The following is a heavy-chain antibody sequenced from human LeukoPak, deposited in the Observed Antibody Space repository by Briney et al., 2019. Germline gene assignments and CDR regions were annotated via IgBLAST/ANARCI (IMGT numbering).Heavy chain of an antibody. CDR1: GFTFEDHG. J-gene: IGHJ6*03. Sequence: GGSLRLSCAASGFTFEDHGMSWVRQAPGKGLEWVSSISSSGSYIYYADSVKGRFTISRDNAKNSLYLQMNNLRAEDTAVYYCARDGERFLEWLLSNYYYYMDVWGKGTTVTVSS. D-gene: IGHD3-3*01. CDR3: ARDGERFLEWLLSNYYYYMDV. V-gene: IGHV3-21*01. CDR2: ISSSGSYI.